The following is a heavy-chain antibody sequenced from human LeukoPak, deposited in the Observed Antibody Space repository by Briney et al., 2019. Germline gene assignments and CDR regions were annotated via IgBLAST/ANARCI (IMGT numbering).Heavy chain of an antibody. D-gene: IGHD2-2*01. J-gene: IGHJ3*02. CDR2: IKQDGSEK. CDR1: GFTFSSYW. Sequence: TGGSLRLSCAASGFTFSSYWMSWVRQAPGKGLEWVANIKQDGSEKYYVDSVKGRFTISRDNAKNSLYLQMNSLRAEDTAVYYCARDFNSYCSSTSCSRDDAFDIWGQGTMVTVSS. V-gene: IGHV3-7*01. CDR3: ARDFNSYCSSTSCSRDDAFDI.